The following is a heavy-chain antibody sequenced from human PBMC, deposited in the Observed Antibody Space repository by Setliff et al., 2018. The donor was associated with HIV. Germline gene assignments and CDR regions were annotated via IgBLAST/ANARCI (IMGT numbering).Heavy chain of an antibody. CDR3: ARWSGRTGGV. Sequence: GSLRLSCVASGTDLNVGYMSWIRQAPGKGPEWVSYISNSSHDIAYLDSVKGRFTISRDNAKNSLYLQMSNLRVDDTAVSYCARWSGRTGGVWGQGTLVTVSS. CDR1: GTDLNVGY. V-gene: IGHV3-11*01. J-gene: IGHJ4*02. D-gene: IGHD3-10*01. CDR2: ISNSSHDI.